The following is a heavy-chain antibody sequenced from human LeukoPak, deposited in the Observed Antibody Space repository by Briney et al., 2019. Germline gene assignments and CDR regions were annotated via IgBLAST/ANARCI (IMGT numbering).Heavy chain of an antibody. CDR3: ARGRVGIAPIFDP. CDR2: IVPILGIA. CDR1: GGTFSSYA. Sequence: SVKVSCKASGGTFSSYAISWVRQAPGQGLEWMGRIVPILGIANYAQKLQGRVTMTTDTSTSTAYMELRSLRSDDTAVYYCARGRVGIAPIFDPWGQGTLVTVSS. V-gene: IGHV1-69*04. J-gene: IGHJ5*02. D-gene: IGHD6-13*01.